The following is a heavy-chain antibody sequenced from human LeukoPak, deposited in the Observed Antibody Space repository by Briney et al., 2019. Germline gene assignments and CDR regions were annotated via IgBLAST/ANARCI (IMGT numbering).Heavy chain of an antibody. V-gene: IGHV3-7*03. Sequence: PGGSLRLSCAASGFTFTTYRMGWVRQAPRKGLQWVATIRHDGSEKYYVDSVKGRFTISRDNTKSSLYLEMSSLRAEDTAVYYCARGDPFDYWGQGTLVTVSS. CDR3: ARGDPFDY. CDR2: IRHDGSEK. J-gene: IGHJ4*02. CDR1: GFTFTTYR.